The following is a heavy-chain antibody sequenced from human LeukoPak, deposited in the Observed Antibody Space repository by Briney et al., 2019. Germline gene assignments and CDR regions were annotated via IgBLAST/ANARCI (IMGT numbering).Heavy chain of an antibody. V-gene: IGHV3-13*01. D-gene: IGHD2/OR15-2a*01. Sequence: GGSLRLSGAASGFTFSSYDMHWVRQATGKGREWVSAIGTAGDTYYPGSVKGRFTISRDNAKNSLFLQMNSLRAGDTAVYYCARHNRDLALDYWGQGTLVTVSS. CDR1: GFTFSSYD. J-gene: IGHJ4*02. CDR3: ARHNRDLALDY. CDR2: IGTAGDT.